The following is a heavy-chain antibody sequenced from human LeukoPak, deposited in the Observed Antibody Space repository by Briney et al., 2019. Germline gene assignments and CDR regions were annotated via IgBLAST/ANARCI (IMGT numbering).Heavy chain of an antibody. V-gene: IGHV1-2*04. CDR1: GYTFTGYY. Sequence: SVKVSCKASGYTFTGYYMHWVRQAPGQGLEWMGWINPNIGGTNYAQKFQGWVTMTRDTSISTAYMELSRLRSDDTAVYYCARALPLGYCSSTSCPGAFDIWGQGTMVTVSS. CDR2: INPNIGGT. D-gene: IGHD2-2*01. CDR3: ARALPLGYCSSTSCPGAFDI. J-gene: IGHJ3*02.